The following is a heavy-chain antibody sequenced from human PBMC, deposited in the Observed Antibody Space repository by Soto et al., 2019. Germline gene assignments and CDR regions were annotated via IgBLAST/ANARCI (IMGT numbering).Heavy chain of an antibody. Sequence: EXLKISCKGSGYXFTSYLIIWVRQMPGKGLEWMGRIDPSDSYTNYRQSFQGHVTISADKSISTAYLQLSSLKASDTAMYYCARLMTGGYYYYGMDVWGQGTTGTVS. V-gene: IGHV5-10-1*01. J-gene: IGHJ6*02. CDR1: GYXFTSYL. CDR3: ARLMTGGYYYYGMDV. CDR2: IDPSDSYT. D-gene: IGHD3-10*01.